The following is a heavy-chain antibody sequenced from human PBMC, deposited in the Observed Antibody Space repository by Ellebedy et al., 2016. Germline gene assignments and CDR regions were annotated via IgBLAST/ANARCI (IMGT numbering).Heavy chain of an antibody. V-gene: IGHV3-30*14. CDR3: ARSGRLWLVSDAFDI. Sequence: GESLKISCAASGFTFSSYAMHWVRQAPGKGLEWVAVISYDGSNKYYADSVKGRFTISRDNSKNTLYLQMGSLRAEDMAVYYCARSGRLWLVSDAFDIWGQGTMVTVSS. CDR2: ISYDGSNK. J-gene: IGHJ3*02. D-gene: IGHD5-18*01. CDR1: GFTFSSYA.